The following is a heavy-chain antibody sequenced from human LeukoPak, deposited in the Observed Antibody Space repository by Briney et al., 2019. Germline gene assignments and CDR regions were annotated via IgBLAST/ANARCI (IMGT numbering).Heavy chain of an antibody. V-gene: IGHV3-7*04. D-gene: IGHD7-27*01. J-gene: IGHJ3*02. CDR3: ARAKLGSTFFDI. CDR1: GFTFSSFW. CDR2: IRQDGSAK. Sequence: PGGSLRLSCAASGFTFSSFWMTWVRQAPGKGLEWVANIRQDGSAKYYVDSVKGRFTISRDNAKNSLCLQLNSLRAEDTAVYYCARAKLGSTFFDIWGQGTMITVSS.